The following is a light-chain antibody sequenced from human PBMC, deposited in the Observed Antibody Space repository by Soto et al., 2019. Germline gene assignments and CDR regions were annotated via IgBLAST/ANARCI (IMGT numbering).Light chain of an antibody. J-gene: IGLJ1*01. Sequence: QSVLTQPPSVSGTPGQRVTMSCSGSSSNSGSNSVFWYQQLPGAAPKLLIYNNNQRPAGVPDRFSGSKSGTSGSLAISGLRSEDEADYFCAAWDGSLSGRFVFGTGTKLTVL. V-gene: IGLV1-47*02. CDR1: SSNSGSNS. CDR3: AAWDGSLSGRFV. CDR2: NNN.